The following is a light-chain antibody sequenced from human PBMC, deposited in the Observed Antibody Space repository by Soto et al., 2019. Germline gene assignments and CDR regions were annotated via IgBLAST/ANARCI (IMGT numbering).Light chain of an antibody. J-gene: IGLJ3*02. CDR1: TSDV. CDR2: DVY. CDR3: SSYEGRHAGV. Sequence: QSALTQPRSVSGSPGQSVTVSCTGTTSDVSWYQHHPGKAPKLMIYDVYKRPSGVPDRFSGSKSGNTASLTISGLQPEDEADYYCSSYEGRHAGVFGGGTKLTVL. V-gene: IGLV2-11*01.